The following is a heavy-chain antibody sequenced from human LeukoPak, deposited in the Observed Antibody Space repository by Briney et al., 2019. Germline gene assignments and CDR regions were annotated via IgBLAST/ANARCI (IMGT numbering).Heavy chain of an antibody. Sequence: ASVKVSCKASGYIFTSYGISWVRQAPGQGLEWMGWISAYNGNTNYAQKLQGRVTMTTDTSTSTAYMELRSLRSDDTAVYYCARDIVVVPAANNWFDPWGQGTLVTVSS. CDR1: GYIFTSYG. CDR3: ARDIVVVPAANNWFDP. CDR2: ISAYNGNT. J-gene: IGHJ5*02. D-gene: IGHD2-2*01. V-gene: IGHV1-18*01.